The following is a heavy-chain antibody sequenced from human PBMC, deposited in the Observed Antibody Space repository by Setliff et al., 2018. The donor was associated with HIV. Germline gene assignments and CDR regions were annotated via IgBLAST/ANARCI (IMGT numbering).Heavy chain of an antibody. CDR3: ARDLRGDSVPATAAKSFDI. Sequence: SETLSLTCAVYGGSFSGYYWSWIRQPPGKGLEWIGEINDSGSTNNNPSLKSRVAMLVDTSKNQFSLKLSSVTAADTAVYYCARDLRGDSVPATAAKSFDIWGQGTLVTVSS. J-gene: IGHJ3*02. D-gene: IGHD2-21*02. CDR2: INDSGST. V-gene: IGHV4-34*01. CDR1: GGSFSGYY.